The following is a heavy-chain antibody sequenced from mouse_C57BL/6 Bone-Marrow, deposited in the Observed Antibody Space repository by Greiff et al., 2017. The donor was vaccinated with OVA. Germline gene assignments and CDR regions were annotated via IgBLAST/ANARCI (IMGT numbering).Heavy chain of an antibody. J-gene: IGHJ2*01. CDR1: GYTFTSYG. CDR2: IYPRSGNT. Sequence: VQLQQSGAELARPGASVKLSCKASGYTFTSYGISWVKQRTGQGLEWIGEIYPRSGNTYYNEKFKGKATLTADKSSSTAYMELRSLTSEDSAVYFCARSYVYYGNYLYYFDYWGQGTTLTVSS. D-gene: IGHD2-1*01. V-gene: IGHV1-81*01. CDR3: ARSYVYYGNYLYYFDY.